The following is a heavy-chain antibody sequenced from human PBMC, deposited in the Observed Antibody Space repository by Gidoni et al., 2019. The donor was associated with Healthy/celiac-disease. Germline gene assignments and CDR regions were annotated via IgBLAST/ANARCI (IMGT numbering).Heavy chain of an antibody. J-gene: IGHJ6*02. Sequence: EVQLVESGGVVVQHGGSLRLSCSASGFTLDDYTLHWVRQAPGKGLELVSLMSWDGGSTYYADSVKGRFTISRDNSKNSLYLQMNSLRTEDTALYYCARSRDYGGNSHYYYGMDVWGQGTMVTVSS. V-gene: IGHV3-43*01. D-gene: IGHD4-17*01. CDR3: ARSRDYGGNSHYYYGMDV. CDR1: GFTLDDYT. CDR2: MSWDGGST.